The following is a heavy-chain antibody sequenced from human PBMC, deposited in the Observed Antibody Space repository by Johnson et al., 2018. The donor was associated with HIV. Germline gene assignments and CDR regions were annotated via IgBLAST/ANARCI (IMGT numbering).Heavy chain of an antibody. V-gene: IGHV3-30*19. CDR2: ISYDGSNK. J-gene: IGHJ3*02. D-gene: IGHD1-26*01. CDR3: ARGFHSGSYYRGRAFDI. CDR1: GFTFSSYG. Sequence: QVQLVESGGGVVQPGGSLRLSCAASGFTFSSYGMHWVRQAPGKGLEWVAVISYDGSNKYYADSVKGRFTISRDNSKNTLDLQMNSLRAEDTAVYYGARGFHSGSYYRGRAFDIWGQGTMVTVSS.